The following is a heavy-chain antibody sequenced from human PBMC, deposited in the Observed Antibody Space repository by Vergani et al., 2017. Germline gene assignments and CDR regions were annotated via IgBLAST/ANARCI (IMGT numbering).Heavy chain of an antibody. V-gene: IGHV4-34*01. J-gene: IGHJ6*03. Sequence: QVQLQQWGAGLLKPSETLSLTCAVYGGSFSAYYWSWIRQPPGTGLEWIGEINHSGSTNYNPSLKSRVTISVDTSKNQFSLKLSSVTAADTAVYYCARGDRQIRGIAAAGRGSYMDVWGKGTTVTVSS. CDR2: INHSGST. CDR1: GGSFSAYY. D-gene: IGHD6-13*01. CDR3: ARGDRQIRGIAAAGRGSYMDV.